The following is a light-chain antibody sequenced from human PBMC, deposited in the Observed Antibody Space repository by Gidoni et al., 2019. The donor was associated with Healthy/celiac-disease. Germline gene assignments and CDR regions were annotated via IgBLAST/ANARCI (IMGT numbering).Light chain of an antibody. J-gene: IGKJ3*01. CDR2: WAS. Sequence: DIVMTQSPYSLAVSLGERATINCKSSQSVLYSSNNKNYLAWYQQKPGQPPKLLIYWASTRESGVPERFSGSGSGTDFTLTISSLQAEDVAVYYCQQYYSTPPTFGPGTKVDIK. CDR1: QSVLYSSNNKNY. CDR3: QQYYSTPPT. V-gene: IGKV4-1*01.